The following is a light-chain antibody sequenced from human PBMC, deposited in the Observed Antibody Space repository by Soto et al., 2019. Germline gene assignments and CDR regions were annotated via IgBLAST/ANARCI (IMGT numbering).Light chain of an antibody. J-gene: IGLJ2*01. V-gene: IGLV3-1*01. CDR1: KLGDKY. CDR2: QDS. Sequence: SYELTQPPSVSVSPGQTASITCSGDKLGDKYACWYQQKPGQSPVLVIYQDSKRPSGIPERFSGSNSGNTATLTISGTQAMDEADYYCQAWDSSVELGGGTKLTVL. CDR3: QAWDSSVE.